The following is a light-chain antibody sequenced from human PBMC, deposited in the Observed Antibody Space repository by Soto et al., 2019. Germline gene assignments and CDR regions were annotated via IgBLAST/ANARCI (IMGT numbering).Light chain of an antibody. CDR3: QQSYSTPQT. Sequence: DIQMTQSPCSLSASLGDSVTITCGARQSISSYLNWYQQKPGKAPKLLIYAASSLQSGVPSRFSGSGSGTDFTLTISSLQPEDFETYYCQQSYSTPQTFGQGTKVDIK. CDR1: QSISSY. CDR2: AAS. V-gene: IGKV1-39*01. J-gene: IGKJ1*01.